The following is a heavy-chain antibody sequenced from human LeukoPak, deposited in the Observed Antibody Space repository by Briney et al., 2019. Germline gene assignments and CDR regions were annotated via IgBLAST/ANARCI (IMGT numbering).Heavy chain of an antibody. CDR2: IKAKTDGGTT. CDR1: GFTFSSAW. Sequence: GGSLRLSCAASGFTFSSAWMSWVRQAPGQGLEWLGRIKAKTDGGTTDYSAPVKGRLTISREEPKDTIYPQMNTLKSDDTPVYNCASIFGGHSYRTVYWGQRTLVTLSS. D-gene: IGHD2-21*01. V-gene: IGHV3-15*01. CDR3: ASIFGGHSYRTVY. J-gene: IGHJ4*02.